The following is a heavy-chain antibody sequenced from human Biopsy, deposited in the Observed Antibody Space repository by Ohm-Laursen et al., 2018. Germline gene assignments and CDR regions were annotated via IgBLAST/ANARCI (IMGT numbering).Heavy chain of an antibody. Sequence: GTLSLTWPVSGGSISSETNYWGWIRQPPGKGPEWIGSIFYGGITYYNPSLKSRVTISVDTSKNQFSLNLSSVTGADTAVYYCARHPTGFWFDPWGQGTLVTVSS. J-gene: IGHJ5*02. CDR2: IFYGGIT. CDR1: GGSISSETNY. CDR3: ARHPTGFWFDP. V-gene: IGHV4-39*01.